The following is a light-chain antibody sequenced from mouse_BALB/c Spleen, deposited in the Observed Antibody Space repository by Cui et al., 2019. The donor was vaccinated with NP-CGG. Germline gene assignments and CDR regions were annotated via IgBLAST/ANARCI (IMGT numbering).Light chain of an antibody. Sequence: QAVVTQESALTTSPGETVTLTCRSSTGVVTTSNYANWVQEKPDHLFTGLIGGTNNRAPGGPARFSGSLIGDKAALTITGAQTEDEAIYFCALWYSNHWVFGGGTKLTVL. CDR2: GTN. V-gene: IGLV1*01. J-gene: IGLJ1*01. CDR1: TGVVTTSNY. CDR3: ALWYSNHWV.